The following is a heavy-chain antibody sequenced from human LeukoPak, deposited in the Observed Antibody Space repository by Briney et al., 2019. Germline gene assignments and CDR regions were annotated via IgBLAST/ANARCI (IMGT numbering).Heavy chain of an antibody. V-gene: IGHV3-7*01. CDR1: GFTFSSYW. J-gene: IGHJ5*02. CDR2: IKQDGSEK. CDR3: AREGIPAARDGNWFDP. Sequence: GGSLRLSCAASGFTFSSYWMSWVRQAPGKGLEWVANIKQDGSEKYYVDSVKGRFTISRDNAKNSLYLQMNSLRAEDTAVYYCAREGIPAARDGNWFDPWGQGTLVTVSS. D-gene: IGHD2-2*01.